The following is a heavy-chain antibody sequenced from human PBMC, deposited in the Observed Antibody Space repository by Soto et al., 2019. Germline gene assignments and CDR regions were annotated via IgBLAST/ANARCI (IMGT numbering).Heavy chain of an antibody. Sequence: GGSLRLSCAASGFSFSDYAMTWVRQVPGKGLEWVSVISNSGGSTYYADSVKGRFTTSRDNSKNRLYLQMNSLRAEDTAIYYCTRRWLEDFWGQGTLVTVSS. J-gene: IGHJ4*02. CDR2: ISNSGGST. CDR3: TRRWLEDF. D-gene: IGHD5-18*01. V-gene: IGHV3-23*01. CDR1: GFSFSDYA.